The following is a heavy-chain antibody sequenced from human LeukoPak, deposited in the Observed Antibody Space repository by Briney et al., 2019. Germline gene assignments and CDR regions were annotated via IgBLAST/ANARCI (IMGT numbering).Heavy chain of an antibody. CDR1: GFTFSSYA. V-gene: IGHV3-30*04. D-gene: IGHD3-10*01. J-gene: IGHJ4*02. Sequence: GGSLRLSCAASGFTFSSYAMHWVRQAPGKGLEWVAVISYDGSNKYYADSVKGRFTISRDNSKNTLYLQMNSLRAEDTALYYCARVIDYGSGSRLGSFDYWGQGTLVTVSS. CDR2: ISYDGSNK. CDR3: ARVIDYGSGSRLGSFDY.